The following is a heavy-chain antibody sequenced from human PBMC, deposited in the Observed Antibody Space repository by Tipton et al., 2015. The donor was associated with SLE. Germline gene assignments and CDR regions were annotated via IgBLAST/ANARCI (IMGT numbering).Heavy chain of an antibody. D-gene: IGHD3-10*01. CDR2: INHSGST. J-gene: IGHJ6*03. Sequence: TLSLTCTVSGGSVSSGSYYWNWIRQPPGKGLEWIGEINHSGSTNYNPSLKSRVTISVGTSKNQFSLKLSSVTAADTAVYYCARGKGWFGESERKYYYYYMNVWGKGTTVTVSS. CDR1: GGSVSSGSYY. CDR3: ARGKGWFGESERKYYYYYMNV. V-gene: IGHV4-39*07.